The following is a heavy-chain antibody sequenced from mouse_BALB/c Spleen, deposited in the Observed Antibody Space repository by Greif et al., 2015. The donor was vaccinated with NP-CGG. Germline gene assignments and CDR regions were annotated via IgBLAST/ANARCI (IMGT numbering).Heavy chain of an antibody. CDR1: GFSLTSYG. V-gene: IGHV2-2*02. Sequence: VKLVESGPGLVQPSQSLSITCTVSGFSLTSYGVHWVRQSPGKGLEWLGVIWSGGSTDYNAAFISRLSISKDNSKSQVFFKMNSLQANDTAIYYCARNNDLYAMDYWGQGTSVTVSS. J-gene: IGHJ4*01. CDR3: ARNNDLYAMDY. CDR2: IWSGGST.